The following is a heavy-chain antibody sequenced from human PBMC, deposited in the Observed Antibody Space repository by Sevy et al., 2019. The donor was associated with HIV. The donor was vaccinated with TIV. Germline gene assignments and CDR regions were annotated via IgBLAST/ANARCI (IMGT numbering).Heavy chain of an antibody. CDR3: TAVAAGTALDFDY. CDR1: GFTFRSKS. Sequence: GGSLRLSCAASGFTFRSKSMSWVRQAPGKGLEWVGRIKRKTDGGTIDYAAPVKGRLTISRDDSRNTLYLQMNSLKTEDTAVYYCTAVAAGTALDFDYWGQGTLVTVSS. D-gene: IGHD6-19*01. J-gene: IGHJ4*02. CDR2: IKRKTDGGTI. V-gene: IGHV3-15*01.